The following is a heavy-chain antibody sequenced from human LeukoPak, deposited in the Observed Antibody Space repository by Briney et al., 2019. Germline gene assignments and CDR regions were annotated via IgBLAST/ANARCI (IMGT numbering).Heavy chain of an antibody. CDR2: IKQDGSEK. V-gene: IGHV3-7*01. CDR3: ARDRYYDILTGYYNGAFDI. CDR1: GFTFSSYW. J-gene: IGHJ3*02. Sequence: PGGSLRLSCVASGFTFSSYWMSWVRQAPGKGLEWVANIKQDGSEKYYVDSVKGRFTISRDNAKNSLYLQMNSLRAEDTAVYYCARDRYYDILTGYYNGAFDIWGQGTMVTVSS. D-gene: IGHD3-9*01.